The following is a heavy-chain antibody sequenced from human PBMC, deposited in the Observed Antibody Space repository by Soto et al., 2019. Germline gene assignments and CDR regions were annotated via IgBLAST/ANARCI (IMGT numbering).Heavy chain of an antibody. Sequence: QVQLQESGPGLVKPSQTLSLTCTVSGDSIKRDDYYWSWIRQPPGKGLDWIGYILYSGTTYYNPSLKSRLIISLDASKNQFSLTLTSVTAADTAVYYCARDGGPLYYGMDFWGQGTTVTVSS. CDR2: ILYSGTT. CDR1: GDSIKRDDYY. D-gene: IGHD3-10*01. V-gene: IGHV4-30-4*01. CDR3: ARDGGPLYYGMDF. J-gene: IGHJ6*02.